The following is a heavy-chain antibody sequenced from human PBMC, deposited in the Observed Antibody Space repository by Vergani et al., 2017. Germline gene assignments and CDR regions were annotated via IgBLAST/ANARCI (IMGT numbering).Heavy chain of an antibody. CDR2: INPNSGGT. D-gene: IGHD1-7*01. J-gene: IGHJ4*02. CDR1: GYTFTGYY. CDR3: ARTLNWNYPYFDY. Sequence: QVQLVQSGAEVKKPGASVKVSCKASGYTFTGYYMHWVRQAPGQGLEWMGWINPNSGGTNYAQKFQGRVTMTRDTSISTAYMELSSLRSEDTAVYYCARTLNWNYPYFDYWGQGTLVTVSS. V-gene: IGHV1-2*02.